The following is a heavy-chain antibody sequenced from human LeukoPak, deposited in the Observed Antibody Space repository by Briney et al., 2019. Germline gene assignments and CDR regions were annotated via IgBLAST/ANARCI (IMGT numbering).Heavy chain of an antibody. J-gene: IGHJ4*02. CDR2: IRYDGSNGSNK. V-gene: IGHV3-30*02. Sequence: GGSLRLSCAASGFSFSTYGMHWVRQAPGKGLEWVAFIRYDGSNGSNKYYADSVKGRFTISRDNSKNALYLQMNSLRAEDTALYYCAREVRRRYYDFWSGHQDFAFDYWGQGTLVTVSS. CDR1: GFSFSTYG. D-gene: IGHD3-3*01. CDR3: AREVRRRYYDFWSGHQDFAFDY.